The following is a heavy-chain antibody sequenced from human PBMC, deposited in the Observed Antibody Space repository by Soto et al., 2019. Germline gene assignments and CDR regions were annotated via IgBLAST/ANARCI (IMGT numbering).Heavy chain of an antibody. CDR3: ARRHSSSWYGL. CDR2: IYYSGST. CDR1: GGSISSSSYY. D-gene: IGHD6-13*01. Sequence: QLQLQESGPGLVKPSETLSLTCTVSGGSISSSSYYWGWIRQPPGKGLEWIGSIYYSGSTYYNPSLKSRVTISVDTSKNQFSLKLSSVTAADTAVYYCARRHSSSWYGLWGQGTLVTVSS. V-gene: IGHV4-39*01. J-gene: IGHJ4*02.